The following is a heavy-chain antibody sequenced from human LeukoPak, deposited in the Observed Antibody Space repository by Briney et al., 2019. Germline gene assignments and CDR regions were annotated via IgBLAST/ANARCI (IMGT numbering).Heavy chain of an antibody. CDR2: MNPDGSAI. Sequence: GGSLRLSCTAAGFSFSGSWMSWVRQLPGKGLEWLADMNPDGSAIVYVDSVKGRFTVSRNNAKNSLYLQMDGLRAEDTAVYYCARDPLNGALDIWGQGTLVTVSS. J-gene: IGHJ3*02. V-gene: IGHV3-7*01. CDR1: GFSFSGSW. CDR3: ARDPLNGALDI.